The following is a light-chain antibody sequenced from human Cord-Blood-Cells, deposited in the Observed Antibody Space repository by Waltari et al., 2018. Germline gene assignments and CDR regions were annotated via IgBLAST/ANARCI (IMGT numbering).Light chain of an antibody. CDR2: EVS. J-gene: IGLJ1*01. CDR3: SSYTSSSTLYV. V-gene: IGLV2-14*01. CDR1: SSNVGGYTY. Sequence: QSALTQPAPVSGSPGQSITISCTGTSSNVGGYTYVSWYQQHPGKAPKLMIYEVSNRPSGVSNRFSGSKSGNTASLTISGLQAEDEADYYCSSYTSSSTLYVFGTGTKVTVL.